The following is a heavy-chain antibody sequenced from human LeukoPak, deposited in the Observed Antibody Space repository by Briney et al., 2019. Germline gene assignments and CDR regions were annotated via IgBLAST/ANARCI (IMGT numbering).Heavy chain of an antibody. CDR3: ARQSGYSYGYDAFDI. CDR2: IYYSGST. J-gene: IGHJ3*02. Sequence: SETLSLTCTVSGGSISSYYWSWIRQPPGKGLEWIGYIYYSGSTNYSPSLKSRVTISVDPSKNQFSLRLRSLTAADTAVYYCARQSGYSYGYDAFDIWGQGTMVTVSS. D-gene: IGHD5-18*01. V-gene: IGHV4-59*01. CDR1: GGSISSYY.